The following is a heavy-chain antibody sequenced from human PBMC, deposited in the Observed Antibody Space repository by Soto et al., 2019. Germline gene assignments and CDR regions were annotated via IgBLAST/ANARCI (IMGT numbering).Heavy chain of an antibody. CDR1: GFTFSNYG. D-gene: IGHD3-22*01. CDR2: IWYDGSNK. J-gene: IGHJ4*02. Sequence: GALRLSCAASGFTFSNYGMHWVRQAPGKGLEWVAVIWYDGSNKYYADSVKGRFTISRDNSKNTLYLQMNSLRAEDTAVYYCARDENYDTPFDYWGQGTLVTVSS. CDR3: ARDENYDTPFDY. V-gene: IGHV3-33*01.